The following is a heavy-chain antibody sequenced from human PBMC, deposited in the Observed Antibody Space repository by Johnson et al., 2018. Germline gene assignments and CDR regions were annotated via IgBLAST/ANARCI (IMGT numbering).Heavy chain of an antibody. J-gene: IGHJ2*01. CDR2: IIPIFATT. Sequence: VQLVESGAEVKKPGSSVKVSCKTSGGSFSNYAIHWVRQAPGHGLEWMGGIIPIFATTHYAHKFQGRVTITADDSTGTAYMELTSWRSEDTAVYYCAGVYCSDGRCYMPYGYVDLWGRGTLVTFSS. CDR3: AGVYCSDGRCYMPYGYVDL. CDR1: GGSFSNYA. V-gene: IGHV1-69*01. D-gene: IGHD2-15*01.